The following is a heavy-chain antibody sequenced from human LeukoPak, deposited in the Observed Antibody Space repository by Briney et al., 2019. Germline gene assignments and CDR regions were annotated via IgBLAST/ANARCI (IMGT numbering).Heavy chain of an antibody. J-gene: IGHJ6*03. CDR2: IKQDGSEK. Sequence: GGSLRLSCAASGFTFSSYWMSWVRQAPGKGLEWVANIKQDGSEKYYVDSVKGRFTISRDNANNSLYLQMNSLRAEDTAVYYCAREVVLASYYGSGSPYYYYYMDVWGKGTTVTISS. CDR3: AREVVLASYYGSGSPYYYYYMDV. V-gene: IGHV3-7*01. D-gene: IGHD3-10*01. CDR1: GFTFSSYW.